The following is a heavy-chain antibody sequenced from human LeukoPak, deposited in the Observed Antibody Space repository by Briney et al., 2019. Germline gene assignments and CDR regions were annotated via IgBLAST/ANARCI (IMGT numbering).Heavy chain of an antibody. J-gene: IGHJ4*02. D-gene: IGHD1-26*01. CDR1: GFTVSSNY. Sequence: GGSLRLSCAASGFTVSSNYMSWVRQAPGKGLEWVSVIYSGGSTYYADSVKGRFTISRDNSKNTLYLQMNSLRAEDTAVYYCARDPLGATPSNYWGQGTLVTVSS. CDR2: IYSGGST. CDR3: ARDPLGATPSNY. V-gene: IGHV3-66*01.